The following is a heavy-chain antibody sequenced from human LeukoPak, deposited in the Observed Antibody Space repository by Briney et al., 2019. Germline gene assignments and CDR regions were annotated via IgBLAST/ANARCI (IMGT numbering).Heavy chain of an antibody. D-gene: IGHD1-7*01. CDR3: ARAGNYRFDY. CDR2: INSDDSII. CDR1: EFTLSSYW. J-gene: IGHJ4*02. Sequence: PGGSLRLSCATSEFTLSSYWMHWVRQAPGKGLVWVSRINSDDSIINYADSVKGRFTISRDNAKNTLYLQMNSLRAEDTAVYYCARAGNYRFDYWGQGTLVTVSS. V-gene: IGHV3-74*01.